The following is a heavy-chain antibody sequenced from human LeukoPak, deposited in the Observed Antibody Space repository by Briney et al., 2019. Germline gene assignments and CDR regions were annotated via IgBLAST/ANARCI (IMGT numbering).Heavy chain of an antibody. Sequence: ASVKVSCKASGYTFSNFGISWVRQAPGQGLEWMGWISGNNDNPNYGQKFQGRFTVTSDSSTSTAYMELRNLRSDDTAVYYCARESATAVLGRPDQSFDNWGQGTLVTVSS. J-gene: IGHJ4*02. D-gene: IGHD2-15*01. V-gene: IGHV1-18*01. CDR3: ARESATAVLGRPDQSFDN. CDR2: ISGNNDNP. CDR1: GYTFSNFG.